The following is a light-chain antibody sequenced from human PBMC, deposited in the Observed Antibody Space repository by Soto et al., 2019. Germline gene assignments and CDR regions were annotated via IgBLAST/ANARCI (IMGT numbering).Light chain of an antibody. CDR3: SSRSSSITRI. J-gene: IGLJ2*01. CDR1: SSDVGGFNY. Sequence: LTQPASVSGSPGQSIAISCTGTSSDVGGFNYVSWFQQHPGKATKLIIYDVTNRPSGVSNRFSGSKSGNTASLTISGIQAEDEADDYCSSRSSSITRIFGGGTKLTVL. V-gene: IGLV2-14*03. CDR2: DVT.